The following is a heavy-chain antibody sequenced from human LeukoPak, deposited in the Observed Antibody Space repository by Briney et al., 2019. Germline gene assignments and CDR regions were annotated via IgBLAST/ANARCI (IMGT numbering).Heavy chain of an antibody. CDR1: GGSISNTSYY. J-gene: IGHJ4*02. D-gene: IGHD3-22*01. CDR2: IYYSGST. V-gene: IGHV4-39*07. CDR3: ARQPITMIVVAQAYYFDY. Sequence: AETLSLTSGISGGSISNTSYYWGWIRQPPGKGLEWIESIYYSGSTYYNPSLKSRVTISVDTSKNQFSLKLSSVTAADTALYSCARQPITMIVVAQAYYFDYWGQGTLVTVSS.